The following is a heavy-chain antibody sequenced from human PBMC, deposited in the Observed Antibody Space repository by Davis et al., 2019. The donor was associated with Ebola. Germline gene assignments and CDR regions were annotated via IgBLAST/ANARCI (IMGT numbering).Heavy chain of an antibody. CDR3: ARVGGAQTIDY. CDR1: GYTFTSYA. V-gene: IGHV1-3*01. D-gene: IGHD3-10*01. CDR2: INAGNGNT. Sequence: ASVKVSCKASGYTFTSYAMHWVRQAPGQRLEWMGWINAGNGNTKYSQKFQGRVTMTRDTSTSTVNMELSSLRSEDTAVYYCARVGGAQTIDYWGQGTLVTVSS. J-gene: IGHJ4*02.